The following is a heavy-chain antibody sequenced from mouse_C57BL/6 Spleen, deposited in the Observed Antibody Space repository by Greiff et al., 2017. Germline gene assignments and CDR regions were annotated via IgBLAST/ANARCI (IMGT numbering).Heavy chain of an antibody. CDR1: GFTFSSYT. V-gene: IGHV5-9*01. J-gene: IGHJ1*03. D-gene: IGHD1-1*01. Sequence: EVQLVESGGGLVKPGGSLKLSCAASGFTFSSYTMSWVRQTPEKRLEWVATISGGGGNTYYPDSVKGRFTISRDNAKNTLYLQMSSLRSEDTALYYCARQDYYGSSFHWYFDVWGTGTTVTVSS. CDR2: ISGGGGNT. CDR3: ARQDYYGSSFHWYFDV.